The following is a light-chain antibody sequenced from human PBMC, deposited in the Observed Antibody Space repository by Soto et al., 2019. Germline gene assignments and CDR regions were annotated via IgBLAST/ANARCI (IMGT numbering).Light chain of an antibody. V-gene: IGLV2-14*02. CDR3: SSYTSSSTWV. J-gene: IGLJ3*02. Sequence: QSVLTQPASVSGSPGQSITISCTGTSSDIGSYDLVSWYQQHPGKAPKLIIYEVSNRPSGVSNRFSGSKSGNTASLTISGLQAEDEADYYCSSYTSSSTWVFGGGTKLTVL. CDR2: EVS. CDR1: SSDIGSYDL.